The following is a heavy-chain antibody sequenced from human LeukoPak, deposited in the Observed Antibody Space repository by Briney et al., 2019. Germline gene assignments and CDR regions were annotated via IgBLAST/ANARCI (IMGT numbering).Heavy chain of an antibody. V-gene: IGHV3-23*01. CDR2: ISKSGDST. CDR3: AKDQGYSSAWYSRDGFDM. D-gene: IGHD6-19*01. CDR1: GFTFSSYW. Sequence: GGSLRLSCAASGFTFSSYWMHWVRQAPGKGLEWVPAISKSGDSTFYADSVKGRFTISRDNSQNTLYVQMNSLRAEDTAVYYCAKDQGYSSAWYSRDGFDMWGQGTMVTVSS. J-gene: IGHJ3*02.